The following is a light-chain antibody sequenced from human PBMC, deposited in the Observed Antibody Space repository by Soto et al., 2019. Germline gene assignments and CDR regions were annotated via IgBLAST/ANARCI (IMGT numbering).Light chain of an antibody. Sequence: EIALTQSPGTLSLSPGERATLSCRASQSVSNSYLAWYQQKPGQAPRLLIYDASSRATGIPDRFSGSGSGTDFTLTVSRLEPEDFAVYYCQQYGNSPPNTFGQGTKVDIK. CDR1: QSVSNSY. CDR3: QQYGNSPPNT. J-gene: IGKJ2*01. V-gene: IGKV3-20*01. CDR2: DAS.